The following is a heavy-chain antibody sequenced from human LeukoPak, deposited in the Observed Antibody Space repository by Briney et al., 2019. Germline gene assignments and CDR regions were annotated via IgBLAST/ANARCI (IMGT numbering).Heavy chain of an antibody. V-gene: IGHV4-34*01. D-gene: IGHD2-2*01. Sequence: SETLSLTCAVYGGSFSGFYWSWIRQPPGKGLEWIGEINHSGSTNYNPSLKSRVTISVDTSKNQFSLKLSSVTAADTAVYYCARRRGAIRRLYQLHPWLDYWGQGTLVTVSS. CDR1: GGSFSGFY. CDR3: ARRRGAIRRLYQLHPWLDY. CDR2: INHSGST. J-gene: IGHJ4*02.